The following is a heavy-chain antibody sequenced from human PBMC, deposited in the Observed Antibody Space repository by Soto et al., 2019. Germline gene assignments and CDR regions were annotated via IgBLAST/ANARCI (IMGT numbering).Heavy chain of an antibody. V-gene: IGHV1-3*01. CDR2: INAGNGNT. CDR1: GYTFTSYA. CDR3: AREITMVRGVLPPTDY. J-gene: IGHJ4*02. Sequence: GASVKVSCKASGYTFTSYAMHWVRQAPGQRLEWMGWINAGNGNTKYSQKFQGRVTITRDTSASTAYMELSSLRSEDTAVYYCAREITMVRGVLPPTDYWGQGTLVTVSS. D-gene: IGHD3-10*01.